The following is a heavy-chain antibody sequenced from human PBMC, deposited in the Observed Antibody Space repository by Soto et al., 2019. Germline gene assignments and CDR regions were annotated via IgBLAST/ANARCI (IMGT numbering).Heavy chain of an antibody. CDR1: GGTFSSYA. CDR3: ARGGYSYGYYFDY. D-gene: IGHD5-18*01. V-gene: IGHV1-69*06. Sequence: SVKVACRASGGTFSSYAISLVRQAPGQGLEWMGGIIPIFGTANYAQKFQVRVTITADKSTSTAYMELSSLRSEDTAVYYCARGGYSYGYYFDYWGQGTLVTVSS. J-gene: IGHJ4*02. CDR2: IIPIFGTA.